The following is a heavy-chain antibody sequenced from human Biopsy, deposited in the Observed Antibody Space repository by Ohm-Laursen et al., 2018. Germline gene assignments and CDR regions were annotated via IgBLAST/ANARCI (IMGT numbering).Heavy chain of an antibody. V-gene: IGHV4-59*12. CDR3: ASLGRYCSGENCYGIDY. CDR1: GGPISGYH. J-gene: IGHJ4*02. D-gene: IGHD2-15*01. CDR2: ISYTGGI. Sequence: SETLSLTCTVSGGPISGYHWSWIRKSPGKGLEWLAYISYTGGITSNPSLNGRATMSLDTSKNQFSLRLIYVTAADTAVYYCASLGRYCSGENCYGIDYWGQGTLVTVSS.